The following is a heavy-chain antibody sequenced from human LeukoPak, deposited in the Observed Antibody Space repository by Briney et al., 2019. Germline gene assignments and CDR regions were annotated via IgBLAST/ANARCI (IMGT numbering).Heavy chain of an antibody. CDR2: ISYSGST. D-gene: IGHD6-19*01. J-gene: IGHJ4*02. CDR1: SGSINGYY. V-gene: IGHV4-59*01. Sequence: SETLSLTCTVSSGSINGYYWSWIRQPPGKGLEWVGYISYSGSTNYNPSLKSRVTISVDTSKNQFSLKLSSVTAADTAIYYCARDGRAGSLFAYWGQGTPVTVSS. CDR3: ARDGRAGSLFAY.